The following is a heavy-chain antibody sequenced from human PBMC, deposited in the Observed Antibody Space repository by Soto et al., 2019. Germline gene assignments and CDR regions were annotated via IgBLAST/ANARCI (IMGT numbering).Heavy chain of an antibody. J-gene: IGHJ5*02. CDR2: TYYRSKWYN. V-gene: IGHV6-1*01. CDR1: GDSVSSNSAA. Sequence: PSQTLSLTCAISGDSVSSNSAAWNWIRQSPSRGLEWLGRTYYRSKWYNDYAVSVKSRITINPDTSKNQFSLQLNSVTPEDTAVHYCAKDLRYCSSTSCSLYNWFDPWGQGTLVTVSS. D-gene: IGHD2-2*01. CDR3: AKDLRYCSSTSCSLYNWFDP.